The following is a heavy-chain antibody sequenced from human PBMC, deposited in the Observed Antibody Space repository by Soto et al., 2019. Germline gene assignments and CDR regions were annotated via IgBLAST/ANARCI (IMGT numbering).Heavy chain of an antibody. CDR1: GDSIKGDHYN. D-gene: IGHD6-25*01. J-gene: IGHJ4*02. V-gene: IGHV4-39*01. CDR3: AGGSSSAWIDF. Sequence: SETLSLTCTVSGDSIKGDHYNWGWIRQAPGKGLEWVGSIYNGGGNTYYIPSLKSRVTISVDTSKNQFFMRLNSVTATDTAVYFCAGGSSSAWIDFWGQGTLVTVSS. CDR2: IYNGGGNT.